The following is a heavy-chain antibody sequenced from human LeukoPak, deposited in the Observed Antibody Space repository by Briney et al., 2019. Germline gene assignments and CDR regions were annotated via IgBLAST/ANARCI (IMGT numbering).Heavy chain of an antibody. D-gene: IGHD3-9*01. J-gene: IGHJ4*02. CDR2: INPNSGGT. V-gene: IGHV1-2*02. Sequence: ASVKVSCKASGYTFTGYYMHWVRQAPGQGLEWMGWINPNSGGTNYAQKFQGRVTMTRDTSISTAYMELSRLRSDDTAVYYCAKEETPIRYFDWLPNPYYFDYWGQGTLVTVSS. CDR1: GYTFTGYY. CDR3: AKEETPIRYFDWLPNPYYFDY.